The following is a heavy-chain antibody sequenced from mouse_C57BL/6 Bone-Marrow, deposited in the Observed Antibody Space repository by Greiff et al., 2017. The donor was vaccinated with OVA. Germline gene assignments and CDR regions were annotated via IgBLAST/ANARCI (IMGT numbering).Heavy chain of an antibody. CDR1: GYTFTSYW. V-gene: IGHV1-72*01. Sequence: VQLQQPGAELVKPGASVKLSCKASGYTFTSYWMHWMKQRPGRGLEWIGRIDPNSGGTKYNEKFKSKATLTVDKPSSTAYMQLSSLTSEDSAVYYCALTTVVARYWYFDVWGTGTTVTVSS. CDR2: IDPNSGGT. J-gene: IGHJ1*03. D-gene: IGHD1-1*01. CDR3: ALTTVVARYWYFDV.